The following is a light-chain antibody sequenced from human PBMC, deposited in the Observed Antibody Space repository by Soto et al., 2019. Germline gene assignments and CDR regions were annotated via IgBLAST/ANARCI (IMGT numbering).Light chain of an antibody. CDR3: QQYGSSPRT. CDR1: QSVSSF. Sequence: EIVLTQSPATLSLYPGERATLSCRASQSVSSFLAWYQQKPGQAPRLLIYGASIRATGIPDRFSGSGSGTDFTLTISGLEPEDFAVYYCQQYGSSPRTLGQRTNVDIK. V-gene: IGKV3-20*01. J-gene: IGKJ1*01. CDR2: GAS.